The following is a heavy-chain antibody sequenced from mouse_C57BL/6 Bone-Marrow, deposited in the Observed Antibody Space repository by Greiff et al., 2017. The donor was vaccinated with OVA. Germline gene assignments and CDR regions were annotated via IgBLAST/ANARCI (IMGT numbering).Heavy chain of an antibody. J-gene: IGHJ4*01. CDR2: IYPRSGNT. Sequence: VQGVESGAELARPGASVKLSCKASGYTFTSYGISWVKQRTGQGLEWIGEIYPRSGNTYYNEKFKGKATLTADKSSSTAYMELRSLTSEDSAVYFCARRKAIWYYYAMDYWGQGTSVTVSS. CDR1: GYTFTSYG. CDR3: ARRKAIWYYYAMDY. V-gene: IGHV1-81*01.